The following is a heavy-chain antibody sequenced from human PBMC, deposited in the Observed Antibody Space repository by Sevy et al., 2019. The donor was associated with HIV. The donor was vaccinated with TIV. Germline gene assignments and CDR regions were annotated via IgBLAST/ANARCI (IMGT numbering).Heavy chain of an antibody. CDR3: AKGIELGDCSGGSWYGGIYYYYGMDV. CDR2: ISWNSGSI. J-gene: IGHJ6*02. D-gene: IGHD2-15*01. Sequence: GGSLRLSCAASGFTFDDYAMHWVRQAPGKGLEWVSGISWNSGSIGYADSVKGRFTISRDNAKNSLYLQMNSLRAEDMALYYCAKGIELGDCSGGSWYGGIYYYYGMDVWGQGTTVTVSS. CDR1: GFTFDDYA. V-gene: IGHV3-9*03.